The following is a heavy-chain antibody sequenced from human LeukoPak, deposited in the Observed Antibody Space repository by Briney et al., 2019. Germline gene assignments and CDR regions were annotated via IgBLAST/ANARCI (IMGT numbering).Heavy chain of an antibody. CDR2: INHSGST. V-gene: IGHV4-34*01. CDR3: ARHTGYCSGGSCYSPFDY. J-gene: IGHJ4*02. D-gene: IGHD2-15*01. Sequence: PSETLSLTCAVYGGSFSGYYWSWIRQPPGKGLEWIGEINHSGSTNYNPSLKSRVTISVDTSKNQFSLKLSSVTAADTAVYYCARHTGYCSGGSCYSPFDYWGQGTLVTVSS. CDR1: GGSFSGYY.